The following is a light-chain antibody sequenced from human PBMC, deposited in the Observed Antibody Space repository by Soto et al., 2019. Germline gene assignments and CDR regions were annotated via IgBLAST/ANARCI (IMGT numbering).Light chain of an antibody. J-gene: IGLJ2*01. V-gene: IGLV2-14*01. CDR3: SSYTSSSTPYVV. CDR1: SSDVGGYNY. CDR2: EVS. Sequence: QSALTQPASVSGSPGQSITISCTGTSSDVGGYNYVSWYQQHPGKAPKLMICEVSNRPSGVSNRFSGSKSGNTASLTISGLQAEDEADYYCSSYTSSSTPYVVFGGGTKATVL.